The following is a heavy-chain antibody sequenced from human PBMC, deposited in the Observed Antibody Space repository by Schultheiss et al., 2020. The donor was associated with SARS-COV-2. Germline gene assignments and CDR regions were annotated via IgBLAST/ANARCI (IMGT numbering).Heavy chain of an antibody. Sequence: GGSLRLSCAASGFTFDDYAMHWVRQAPGKGLEWVLFIRYDGSAKYYSDSVKGRFTISRDNSKNTLYLQMNSLRTEDTAIYYCTRRQGWTGPDYWGQGTLVTVSS. V-gene: IGHV3-30*02. D-gene: IGHD3/OR15-3a*01. CDR1: GFTFDDYA. CDR2: IRYDGSAK. J-gene: IGHJ4*02. CDR3: TRRQGWTGPDY.